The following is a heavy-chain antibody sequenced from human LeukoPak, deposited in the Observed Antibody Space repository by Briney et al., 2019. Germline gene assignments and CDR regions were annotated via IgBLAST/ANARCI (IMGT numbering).Heavy chain of an antibody. CDR1: GFTFNIYA. V-gene: IGHV3-30-3*01. CDR3: ARDGGIEAAGTFSDY. CDR2: ISFDGSSK. D-gene: IGHD6-13*01. Sequence: GTSLRLSCAASGFTFNIYAMHWVRQAPGRGLEWVAVISFDGSSKFYADSVKGRFTISRDNSKNTLYLQMNSLRPEDTAMYYCARDGGIEAAGTFSDYWGQGTLVTVSS. J-gene: IGHJ4*02.